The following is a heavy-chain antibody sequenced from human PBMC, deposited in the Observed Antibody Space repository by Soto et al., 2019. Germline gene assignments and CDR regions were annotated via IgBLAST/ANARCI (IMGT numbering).Heavy chain of an antibody. V-gene: IGHV1-46*01. CDR1: GYTFTNYY. Sequence: GASVKVSCKASGYTFTNYYMHWVRQAPGQGLEWMGVITPSGGGTSYAQKFQGRVTMTRDTSTSTVYMELSSLRSEDTAVYYCARYLSGTLVRGTYYYWGQGTLVPGSA. J-gene: IGHJ4*02. CDR2: ITPSGGGT. D-gene: IGHD6-6*01. CDR3: ARYLSGTLVRGTYYY.